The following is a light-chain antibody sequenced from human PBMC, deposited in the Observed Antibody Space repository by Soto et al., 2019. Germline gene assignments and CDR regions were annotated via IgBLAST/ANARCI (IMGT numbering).Light chain of an antibody. J-gene: IGKJ1*01. CDR1: QSVSSNY. CDR2: GAS. CDR3: QQYHNLWT. Sequence: ESVLTQSPGTLSLSPGERATLSCRASQSVSSNYLAWYQQKPGQAPRLLIYGASTRATGIPDRFSGSGSGTDFTLTISRLEPEDSAVYYCQQYHNLWTFGQGTEVEIK. V-gene: IGKV3-20*01.